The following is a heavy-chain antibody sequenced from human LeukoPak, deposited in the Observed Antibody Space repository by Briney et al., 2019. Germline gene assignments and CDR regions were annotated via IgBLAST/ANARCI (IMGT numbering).Heavy chain of an antibody. CDR1: GFTFSSYA. J-gene: IGHJ5*02. Sequence: GGSLRLSCAASGFTFSSYAMSWVRQAPGKGLEWVSAISGSGGSTYYADSVKGRFTISRDDSKNTLYLQMNSLRAEDTALYYCARAAGHYYGSGSYYPNWFDPWGQGTLVTVSS. V-gene: IGHV3-23*01. D-gene: IGHD3-10*01. CDR2: ISGSGGST. CDR3: ARAAGHYYGSGSYYPNWFDP.